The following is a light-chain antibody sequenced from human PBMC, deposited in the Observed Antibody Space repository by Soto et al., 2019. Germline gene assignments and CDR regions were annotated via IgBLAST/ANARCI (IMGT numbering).Light chain of an antibody. CDR1: NSDVGSYNY. V-gene: IGLV2-14*03. Sequence: QSVLTQPASVSGSPGQSITISCTGTNSDVGSYNYVSWHQQHPGKAPKLMIYNVYDRPSRISNRFSGSKSGNTASLTISGLQGEDEADYYCSSYTISRTYVFGTGTKLTVL. CDR2: NVY. CDR3: SSYTISRTYV. J-gene: IGLJ1*01.